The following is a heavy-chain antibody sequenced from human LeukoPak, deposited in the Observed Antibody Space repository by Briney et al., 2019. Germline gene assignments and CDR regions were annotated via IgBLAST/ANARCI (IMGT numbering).Heavy chain of an antibody. J-gene: IGHJ3*02. CDR3: ARGWGYSYSIDAFDI. CDR2: IYYSGST. V-gene: IGHV4-30-4*01. CDR1: GGSISNGDYY. Sequence: SQTLSLTCTVSGGSISNGDYYWSWIRQPPGKGLEWIVYIYYSGSTYYNPSLKSRVTISVDTSKNQFSLKLSSVTAADTAVYYCARGWGYSYSIDAFDIWGQGTMVTVSS. D-gene: IGHD5-18*01.